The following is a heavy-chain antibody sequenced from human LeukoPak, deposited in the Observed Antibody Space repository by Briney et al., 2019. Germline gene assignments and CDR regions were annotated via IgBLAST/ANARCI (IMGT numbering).Heavy chain of an antibody. Sequence: ASVKVSCKASGYTFTSYGISWVRQAPGQGLEWMGWISAYNGNTNYARKLQGRVTMTTDTSTSTAYMELRSLRSDDTAVYYCARVATEYFMGGNWFDPWGQGTLVTVSS. CDR2: ISAYNGNT. CDR3: ARVATEYFMGGNWFDP. D-gene: IGHD1-26*01. V-gene: IGHV1-18*01. CDR1: GYTFTSYG. J-gene: IGHJ5*02.